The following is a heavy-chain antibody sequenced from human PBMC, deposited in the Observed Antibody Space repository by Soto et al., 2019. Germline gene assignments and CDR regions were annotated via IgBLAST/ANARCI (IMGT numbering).Heavy chain of an antibody. CDR3: ARRLEVGTSRYFDA. D-gene: IGHD1-26*01. CDR2: IYYTGST. CDR1: GGSISSTTYY. Sequence: SETLSLTCTVSGGSISSTTYYWGWIRQLPGKGLEWIGSIYYTGSTSSNPSLKSRVTISVDTSKRQFALELSSVTAADTAVYYCARRLEVGTSRYFDAGGQGALVTV. J-gene: IGHJ4*02. V-gene: IGHV4-39*01.